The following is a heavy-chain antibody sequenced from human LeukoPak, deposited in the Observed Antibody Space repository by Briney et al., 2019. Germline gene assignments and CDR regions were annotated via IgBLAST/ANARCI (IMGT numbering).Heavy chain of an antibody. CDR3: ARVSAAAGRRDYYYYYMDV. V-gene: IGHV1-69*05. CDR2: IIPIFGTA. D-gene: IGHD6-13*01. CDR1: GGTFSSYA. J-gene: IGHJ6*03. Sequence: SVKVSCKASGGTFSSYAISWVRQAPGQGLEWMGGIIPIFGTANYAQKFQGRVTITTDESTSTAYMELSSLRSEDTAVYYCARVSAAAGRRDYYYYYMDVWGKGTMVTVSS.